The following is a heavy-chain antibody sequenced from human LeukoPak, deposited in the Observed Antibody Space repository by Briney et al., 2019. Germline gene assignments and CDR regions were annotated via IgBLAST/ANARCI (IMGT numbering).Heavy chain of an antibody. CDR2: ISAYNGNT. V-gene: IGHV1-18*01. Sequence: ASVKVSCKASGYTFMNYAISWVRQAPGQGLEWMGWISAYNGNTNYAQKLQGRVTMTTDTSTSTAYMELRSLRSDDTAVYYCARGPYSSGWYGGYYYYYMDVWGKGTTVTVSS. D-gene: IGHD6-19*01. CDR1: GYTFMNYA. J-gene: IGHJ6*03. CDR3: ARGPYSSGWYGGYYYYYMDV.